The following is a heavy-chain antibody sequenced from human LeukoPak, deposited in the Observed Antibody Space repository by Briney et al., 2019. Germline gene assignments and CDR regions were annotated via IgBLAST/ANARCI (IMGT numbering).Heavy chain of an antibody. V-gene: IGHV1-69*13. CDR3: ARASSSSSWVLPYDY. Sequence: SVKVSCKASGGTFSSYAISWVRQAPGQGLEWMGGIIPIFDTANYAQKFQGRVTITADESTSTAYMELSSLRSEDTAVYYCARASSSSSWVLPYDYWGQRTLVTVSS. CDR2: IIPIFDTA. CDR1: GGTFSSYA. D-gene: IGHD6-13*01. J-gene: IGHJ4*02.